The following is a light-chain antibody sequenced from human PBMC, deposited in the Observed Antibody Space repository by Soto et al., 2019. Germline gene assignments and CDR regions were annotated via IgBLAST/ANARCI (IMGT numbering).Light chain of an antibody. V-gene: IGKV3-20*01. CDR1: QSVSNNY. J-gene: IGKJ5*01. CDR2: GAS. Sequence: EIVLTQSPGTLSLSPGERATLSCMASQSVSNNYLAWYQQKPGQAPRLLISGASSRATGIPDRFSGSGSGTDFTLTISRLEPEDFAVYYCQQYGSSPPITFGQGTRLEIK. CDR3: QQYGSSPPIT.